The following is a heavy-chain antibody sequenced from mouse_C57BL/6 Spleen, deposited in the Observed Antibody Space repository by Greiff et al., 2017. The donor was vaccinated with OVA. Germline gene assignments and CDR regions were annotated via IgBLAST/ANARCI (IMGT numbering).Heavy chain of an antibody. J-gene: IGHJ2*01. CDR2: ISSGGDYI. Sequence: EVKLMESGAGLVKPGGSLKLSCAASGFTFSSYAMSWVRQTPEKRLEWVAYISSGGDYIYYADTVKGRFTISRDNARNTLYLQMSSLKSEDTAMYYCTGTMAYYFDYWGQGTTLTVSS. V-gene: IGHV5-9-1*02. D-gene: IGHD2-3*01. CDR1: GFTFSSYA. CDR3: TGTMAYYFDY.